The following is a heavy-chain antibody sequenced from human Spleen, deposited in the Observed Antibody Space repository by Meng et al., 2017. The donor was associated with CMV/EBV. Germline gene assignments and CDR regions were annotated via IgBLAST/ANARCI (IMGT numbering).Heavy chain of an antibody. CDR1: GSISSSSDD. Sequence: GSISSSSDDWGWIRQPPGKGLEWIGSIYYSGSTYYNPSLKSRVTISVDTSKNQFSLKLSSVTAADTAVYYCASSYYDFWSGSRFDPWGQGTLVTVSS. CDR3: ASSYYDFWSGSRFDP. J-gene: IGHJ5*02. D-gene: IGHD3-3*01. CDR2: IYYSGST. V-gene: IGHV4-39*01.